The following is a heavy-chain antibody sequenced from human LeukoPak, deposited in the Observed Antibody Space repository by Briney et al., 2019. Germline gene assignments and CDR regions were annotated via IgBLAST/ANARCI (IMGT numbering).Heavy chain of an antibody. CDR1: GFTFSAYW. J-gene: IGHJ4*02. CDR3: ARACYSGNSDLGY. CDR2: INPDGSAK. D-gene: IGHD4-23*01. V-gene: IGHV3-7*04. Sequence: GGSLRLSCAASGFTFSAYWMTWVRQAPGKGLEWVANINPDGSAKYYVDSVRGRFTISRDNAKNSLNLQMNSLRADDTAVYYCARACYSGNSDLGYWGQGTLVTVSS.